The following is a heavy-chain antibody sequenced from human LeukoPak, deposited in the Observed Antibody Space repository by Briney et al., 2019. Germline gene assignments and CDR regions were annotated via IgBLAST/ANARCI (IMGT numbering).Heavy chain of an antibody. J-gene: IGHJ4*02. CDR2: IYYTGST. V-gene: IGHV4-59*01. Sequence: SETLSLTCTVSGGSISSYYWSWIRQPPGKGLEWIGYIYYTGSTTYNPSLKSRVTMSVDTSKNQFSLKLSSATAADTAVYYCARYYCSSTTCYNFDFCGQGTLVTVSS. CDR1: GGSISSYY. D-gene: IGHD2-2*02. CDR3: ARYYCSSTTCYNFDF.